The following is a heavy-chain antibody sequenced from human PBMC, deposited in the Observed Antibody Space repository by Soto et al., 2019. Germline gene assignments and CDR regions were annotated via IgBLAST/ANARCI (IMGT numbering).Heavy chain of an antibody. Sequence: ASVKVSCKASGYTFTSYAMHWVRQAPGQRHEWMGWINAGNGNTKYSQKFQGRVTITRDTSASTAYMELSSLRSEDTAVYYCARQGQADGYNTVYYYYGMDVWGQGTTVTVSS. J-gene: IGHJ6*02. CDR3: ARQGQADGYNTVYYYYGMDV. V-gene: IGHV1-3*01. CDR2: INAGNGNT. D-gene: IGHD5-12*01. CDR1: GYTFTSYA.